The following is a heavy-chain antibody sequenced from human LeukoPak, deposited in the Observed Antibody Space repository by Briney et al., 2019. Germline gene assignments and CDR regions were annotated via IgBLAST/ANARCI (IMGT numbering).Heavy chain of an antibody. V-gene: IGHV4-59*01. CDR3: ARGGVAAFDI. CDR1: GGSISSYY. D-gene: IGHD1-26*01. Sequence: LETLSLTCTVSGGSISSYYWSWIRQPPGKGLEWIGYIYYSGSTNYNPSLKSRVTISVDTSKNQFSLKLSSVTAADTAVYYCARGGVAAFDIWGQGTMVTVSS. CDR2: IYYSGST. J-gene: IGHJ3*02.